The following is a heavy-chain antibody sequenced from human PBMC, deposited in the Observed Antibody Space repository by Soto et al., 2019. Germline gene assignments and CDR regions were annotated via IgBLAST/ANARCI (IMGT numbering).Heavy chain of an antibody. CDR3: AAASPPRIAAAGTGYYYYYGMDV. CDR1: GFTFTSSA. Sequence: EASVKVSCKASGFTFTSSAVQWVRQARGQRLEWIGWIVVGSGNTNYAQKFQERVTITRDMSTSTAYMELSSLRSEDTAVYYCAAASPPRIAAAGTGYYYYYGMDVWGQGTTVTVSS. J-gene: IGHJ6*02. CDR2: IVVGSGNT. V-gene: IGHV1-58*01. D-gene: IGHD6-13*01.